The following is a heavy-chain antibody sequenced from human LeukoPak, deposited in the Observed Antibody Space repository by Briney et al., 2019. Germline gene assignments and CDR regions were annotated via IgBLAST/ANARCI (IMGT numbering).Heavy chain of an antibody. D-gene: IGHD4-17*01. CDR2: INDNGST. V-gene: IGHV4-34*01. CDR3: ASLLRIWMFDY. Sequence: TSETLSLTCAVYGGSFRGFYWSWIRQRPGKGLEWIGEINDNGSTNYNPSLKSRVTLSIDTSRKQFSLNLRSVTAADTAVYYCASLLRIWMFDYWGQGTLVTVSS. J-gene: IGHJ4*02. CDR1: GGSFRGFY.